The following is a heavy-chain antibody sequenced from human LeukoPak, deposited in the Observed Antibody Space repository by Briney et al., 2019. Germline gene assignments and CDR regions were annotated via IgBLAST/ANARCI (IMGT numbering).Heavy chain of an antibody. CDR2: ISGTGGST. CDR1: RCTLNRDA. V-gene: IGHV3-23*01. J-gene: IGHJ4*02. D-gene: IGHD2-15*01. Sequence: PGGPLGISCADSRCTLNRDAVNRSRQAAAKELKWVSSISGTGGSTYYANSVKGRFTISRDNSKNALSLQMNSLRAEDTAVYYCAKGDLKDGGLDYFSDWGQGTLVTVSS. CDR3: AKGDLKDGGLDYFSD.